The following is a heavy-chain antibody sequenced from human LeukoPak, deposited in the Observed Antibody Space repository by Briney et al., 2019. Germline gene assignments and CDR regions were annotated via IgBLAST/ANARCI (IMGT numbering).Heavy chain of an antibody. CDR2: ISRGGYI. CDR1: GFIFSSYR. Sequence: GGSLRLSCAASGFIFSSYRMNWVRRAPGKGLEWVSSISRGGYIYYADSVKGRFTISRDNAKNSLYLQMNSLRAEDTGVYFCARDGGGSRSNYYYGLDVWGQGTTVTVSS. D-gene: IGHD3-10*01. CDR3: ARDGGGSRSNYYYGLDV. J-gene: IGHJ6*02. V-gene: IGHV3-21*01.